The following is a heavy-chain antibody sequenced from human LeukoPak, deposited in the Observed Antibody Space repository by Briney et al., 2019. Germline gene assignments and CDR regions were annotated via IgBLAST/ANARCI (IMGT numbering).Heavy chain of an antibody. CDR1: GFTFSSYG. J-gene: IGHJ6*02. CDR3: AKLTSYYYDSSGYYFSGMDV. D-gene: IGHD3-22*01. Sequence: PGRSLRLSCAASGFTFSSYGMHWVRQAPGKGLEWVAVISYDGSNKYYADSVKGRFTISRDNSKNTLYLQMNSLRAEDTAVYYCAKLTSYYYDSSGYYFSGMDVWGQGITVTVSS. CDR2: ISYDGSNK. V-gene: IGHV3-30*18.